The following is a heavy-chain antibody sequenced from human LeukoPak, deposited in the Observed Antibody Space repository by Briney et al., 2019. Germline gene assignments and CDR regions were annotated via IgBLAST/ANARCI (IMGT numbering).Heavy chain of an antibody. CDR1: GYTFTDYY. V-gene: IGHV1-46*01. Sequence: GASVKVSCKASGYTFTDYYMHWVRQAPGQGLEWMGIINPSGGGTTYAQRFQGRVAMTWDTSTSTVYMELSSLRSEDTAVYYCAREYGGKTDYWGEGTLVTVSS. CDR2: INPSGGGT. D-gene: IGHD4-23*01. CDR3: AREYGGKTDY. J-gene: IGHJ4*02.